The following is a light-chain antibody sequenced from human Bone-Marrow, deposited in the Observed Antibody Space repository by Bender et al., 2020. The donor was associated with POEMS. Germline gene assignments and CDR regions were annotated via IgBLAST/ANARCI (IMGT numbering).Light chain of an antibody. CDR1: SSDVGAHGF. Sequence: SALTQPASLSGSLGQSVTISCTGTSSDVGAHGFVSWYQQHPGKAPKLIIYEVIKRALGVPDRFSGSKSGNTASLTVSGLQADDEGDYYCCSYAGGIWVFGGGTKLTVL. V-gene: IGLV2-8*01. CDR2: EVI. CDR3: CSYAGGIWV. J-gene: IGLJ3*02.